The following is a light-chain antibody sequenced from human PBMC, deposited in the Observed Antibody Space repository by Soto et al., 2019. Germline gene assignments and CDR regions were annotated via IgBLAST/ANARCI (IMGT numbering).Light chain of an antibody. J-gene: IGKJ4*01. Sequence: AIRMTQSPPSFSASTGDRVNITCRASEGIGTSLAWYQQKPGKAPKLLIYPASTLQRGVPSRFSGSGTGTDSTLTISSLQSEDFATYYCQVFYSYPFTFGGGTQVEIK. CDR3: QVFYSYPFT. CDR1: EGIGTS. V-gene: IGKV1-8*01. CDR2: PAS.